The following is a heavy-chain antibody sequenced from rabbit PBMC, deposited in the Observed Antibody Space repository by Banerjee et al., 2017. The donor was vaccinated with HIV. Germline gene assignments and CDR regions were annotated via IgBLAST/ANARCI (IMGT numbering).Heavy chain of an antibody. CDR2: IYAGSSGST. CDR1: GFSFSSSYY. V-gene: IGHV1S40*01. D-gene: IGHD4-2*01. CDR3: ARFGIYYFNL. J-gene: IGHJ4*01. Sequence: QSLEESGGDLVKPGASLTLTCTASGFSFSSSYYMCWVRQAPGKGLEWLACIYAGSSGSTYYASWAKGRFTISKTSSTTVTLQMTSLTAADTATYFCARFGIYYFNLWGQGTLVTVS.